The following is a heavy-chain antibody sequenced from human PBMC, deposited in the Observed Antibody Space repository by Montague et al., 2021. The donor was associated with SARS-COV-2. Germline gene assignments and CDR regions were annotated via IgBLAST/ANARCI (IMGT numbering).Heavy chain of an antibody. V-gene: IGHV4-34*01. CDR1: GGSFSGYY. CDR2: INHSGST. CDR3: ASGTKRVFTYDYDSSGYASDY. J-gene: IGHJ4*02. D-gene: IGHD3-22*01. Sequence: TLSLTCAVYGGSFSGYYWSWIRQPPGKGLEWIGEINHSGSTKYNPSIQSRVTLSVDTSKNQFSLKLSSVTVADTAVYYCASGTKRVFTYDYDSSGYASDYWGQGTLVTVSS.